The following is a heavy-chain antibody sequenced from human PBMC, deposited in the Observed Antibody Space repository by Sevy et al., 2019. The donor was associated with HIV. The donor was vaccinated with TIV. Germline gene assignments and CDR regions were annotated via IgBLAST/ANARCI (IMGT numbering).Heavy chain of an antibody. D-gene: IGHD3-3*01. CDR3: ARELDDFWSGYQF. CDR1: GYSVTGYF. J-gene: IGHJ4*02. Sequence: ASVKVSCKASGYSVTGYFIHWVRQAPGQGLEWMGWINPSSGGTMSAQKFHDKVTMTRDTSINTAYLELSRLRSDDTAVYYRARELDDFWSGYQFWGQGTLVTVSS. CDR2: INPSSGGT. V-gene: IGHV1-2*02.